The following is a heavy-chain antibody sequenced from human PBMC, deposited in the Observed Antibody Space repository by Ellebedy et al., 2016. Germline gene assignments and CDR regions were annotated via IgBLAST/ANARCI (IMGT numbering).Heavy chain of an antibody. CDR1: GLNFNTFF. J-gene: IGHJ4*02. V-gene: IGHV3-23*01. Sequence: GESLKISXTASGLNFNTFFMSWVRQAPGKGLEWVATISANGNKRDLADSVQGRFTISRDNFRNTLHLQMNNLRGEDTAVYYCRQGHYADYWGQGTLVTVSS. CDR3: RQGHYADY. D-gene: IGHD2-2*01. CDR2: ISANGNKR.